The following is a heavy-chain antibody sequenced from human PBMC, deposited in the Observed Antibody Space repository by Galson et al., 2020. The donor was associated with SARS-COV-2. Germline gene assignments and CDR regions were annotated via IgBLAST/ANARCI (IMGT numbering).Heavy chain of an antibody. CDR3: ARDGGNWFEP. J-gene: IGHJ5*02. Sequence: GESLKLSCAASGFPFSSYAMHWVRQAPGKGLEWVAVISYDGSNKYYSDSVKGRFTISRDNSKNTLYLQMNSLRAEDTAVYYCARDGGNWFEPWCQGTVVTVSS. CDR2: ISYDGSNK. D-gene: IGHD3-3*01. CDR1: GFPFSSYA. V-gene: IGHV3-30-3*01.